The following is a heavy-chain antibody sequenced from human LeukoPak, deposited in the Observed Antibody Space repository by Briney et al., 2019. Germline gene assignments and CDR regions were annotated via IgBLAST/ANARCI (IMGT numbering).Heavy chain of an antibody. J-gene: IGHJ3*02. D-gene: IGHD6-6*01. CDR1: GFTVSSNY. CDR3: ARGKSSSSFAFDI. V-gene: IGHV3-53*01. CDR2: IYGGGGT. Sequence: GGSLRLSCAASGFTVSSNYMDWVRQAPGKGLEWVSVIYGGGGTFYADSVKDRFSISRDNSKNTLFLHMNSLRADDTAVYYCARGKSSSSFAFDIWGQGTMVTVSS.